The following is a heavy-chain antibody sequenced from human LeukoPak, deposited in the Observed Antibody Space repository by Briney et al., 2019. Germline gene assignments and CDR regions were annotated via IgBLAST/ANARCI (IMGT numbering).Heavy chain of an antibody. CDR2: IHTSGTT. D-gene: IGHD3-16*01. Sequence: PSETLSLTCTVSGGSMSSYYWSLIRQPAGKGLEWIGRIHTSGTTYYNPSLKSRVTMSVDTSKNQFSLRLTSVTAADTAVYYCARGDYFDGGGRNWFGPWGQGTLVTVSS. CDR1: GGSMSSYY. J-gene: IGHJ5*02. V-gene: IGHV4-4*07. CDR3: ARGDYFDGGGRNWFGP.